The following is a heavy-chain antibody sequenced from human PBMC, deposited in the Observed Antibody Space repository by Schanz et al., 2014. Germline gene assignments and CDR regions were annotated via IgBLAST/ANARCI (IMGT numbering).Heavy chain of an antibody. J-gene: IGHJ4*02. CDR3: ARDRLECGAECYSVEVFEI. D-gene: IGHD2-21*01. CDR1: GGTFSSYT. V-gene: IGHV1-69*04. Sequence: QVQLVQSGAEVKKPGSSVKVSCKASGGTFSSYTISWVRQARGQGLEWMGRIIPSLGLAKYEQKFQDKVTITADTSTTTAYMELSGLRSEDTAVYYCARDRLECGAECYSVEVFEIWGQGTLVIVSS. CDR2: IIPSLGLA.